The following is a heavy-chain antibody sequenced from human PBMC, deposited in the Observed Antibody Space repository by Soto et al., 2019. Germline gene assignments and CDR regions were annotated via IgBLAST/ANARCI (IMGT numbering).Heavy chain of an antibody. CDR2: ISGSGGST. D-gene: IGHD2-2*01. CDR1: GFTFSSYA. CDR3: AIPSGDCSRSSCYRTYYFYMDV. J-gene: IGHJ6*03. V-gene: IGHV3-23*01. Sequence: GGSLRLSCAASGFTFSSYAMSWVRRAPGKGLEWVSAISGSGGSTYYADSVKGRFTISRDNSKNTLYLQMNSLRVEDTAVYYCAIPSGDCSRSSCYRTYYFYMDVWGKGTTVTVSS.